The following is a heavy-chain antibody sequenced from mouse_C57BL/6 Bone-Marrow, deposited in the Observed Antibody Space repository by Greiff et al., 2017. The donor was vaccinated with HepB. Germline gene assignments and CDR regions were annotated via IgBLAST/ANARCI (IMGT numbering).Heavy chain of an antibody. D-gene: IGHD1-1*01. CDR2: INYDGSST. J-gene: IGHJ1*03. CDR3: ARYGSSYVRYFDV. Sequence: EVHLVESEGGLVQPGSSMKLSCTASGFTFSDYYMAWVRQVPEKGLEWVANINYDGSSTYYLDSLKSRFIISRDNAKNILYLQMSSLKSEDTATYYCARYGSSYVRYFDVWGTGTTVTVSS. V-gene: IGHV5-16*01. CDR1: GFTFSDYY.